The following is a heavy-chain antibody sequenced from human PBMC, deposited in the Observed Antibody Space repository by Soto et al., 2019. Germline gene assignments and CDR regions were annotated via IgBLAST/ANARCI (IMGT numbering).Heavy chain of an antibody. J-gene: IGHJ4*02. V-gene: IGHV4-31*03. CDR2: ISYGGST. Sequence: QVQLQESGPGLVKPSQTLSLTCTVSGGSINSGCYCWSWIRQHPGKGLDWIGCISYGGSTSYNPSLNSRVTISVDTSKNQFSLKLTSVTAADTAVYYCSRGILVWGQGALITVSS. CDR3: SRGILV. D-gene: IGHD5-18*01. CDR1: GGSINSGCYC.